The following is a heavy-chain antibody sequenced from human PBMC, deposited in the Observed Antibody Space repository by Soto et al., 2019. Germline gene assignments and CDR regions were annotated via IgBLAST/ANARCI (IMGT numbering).Heavy chain of an antibody. CDR2: ISAYNGNT. CDR3: AREAAAGTLDY. D-gene: IGHD6-13*01. V-gene: IGHV1-18*01. J-gene: IGHJ4*02. Sequence: GASVKVSCKASGYTFTIYGITWVRQAPGQGLEWMGWISAYNGNTNHAQNLQGRVTVTTDTSTSTAYMELRSLRSDDTAVYYCAREAAAGTLDYWGQGTLVTVSS. CDR1: GYTFTIYG.